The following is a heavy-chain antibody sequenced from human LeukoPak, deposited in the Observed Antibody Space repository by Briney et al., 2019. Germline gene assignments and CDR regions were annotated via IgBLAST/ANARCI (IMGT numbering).Heavy chain of an antibody. J-gene: IGHJ3*02. D-gene: IGHD3-10*01. V-gene: IGHV1-18*01. CDR1: GYTFTSYG. Sequence: ASVKVSCKASGYTFTSYGISWVRQAPGQGLEWMGWISAYNGNTNYAQKLQGRVTMTTDTSTSTAYMELRSLRFDDTAVYYCARDVGYYGSGSYFYHDAFDIWGQGTMVTVSS. CDR3: ARDVGYYGSGSYFYHDAFDI. CDR2: ISAYNGNT.